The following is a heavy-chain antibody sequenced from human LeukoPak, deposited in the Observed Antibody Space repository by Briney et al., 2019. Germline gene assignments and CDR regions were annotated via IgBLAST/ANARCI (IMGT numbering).Heavy chain of an antibody. Sequence: PSETLSLTCTVSGGSISTYYWSWIRQPPGKGLEWIGYIYNSGSTNYNPSLKSRVTISIDTSKNQFSLKLTSVTAADTAVYYCAGTPPRRMAAAGDLIDYWGQGTLVTVSS. CDR3: AGTPPRRMAAAGDLIDY. CDR1: GGSISTYY. V-gene: IGHV4-59*01. CDR2: IYNSGST. D-gene: IGHD6-13*01. J-gene: IGHJ4*02.